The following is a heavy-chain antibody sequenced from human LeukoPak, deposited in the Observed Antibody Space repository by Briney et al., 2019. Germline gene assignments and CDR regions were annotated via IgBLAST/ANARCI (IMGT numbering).Heavy chain of an antibody. CDR3: ASSPPFGIAAAGNFDY. CDR1: GGSISSSIYS. V-gene: IGHV4-61*02. D-gene: IGHD6-13*01. CDR2: ISTSGST. Sequence: SETLSLTCTVSGGSISSSIYSWNWIRQPAGKGLEWIGRISTSGSTNYNPSLMSRVTISVDTSKNQFSLRLSSVTAADTAVYYCASSPPFGIAAAGNFDYWGQGTLVTVSS. J-gene: IGHJ4*02.